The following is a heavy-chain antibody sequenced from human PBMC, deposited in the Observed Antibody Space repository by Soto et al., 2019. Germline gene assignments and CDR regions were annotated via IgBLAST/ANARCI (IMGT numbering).Heavy chain of an antibody. CDR3: AAELGFGKLSVF. D-gene: IGHD3-10*01. J-gene: IGHJ6*02. Sequence: QVQVVQSGVAVRRPGSSVKVSCKASGDTFKNCVISWVRQAPGQGLEWMGGIIPLFGTTDFAQRFQGRLTITTDESTTTAYMELSRLRSEDTATYYCAAELGFGKLSVFWGQGTTVIVSS. CDR2: IIPLFGTT. V-gene: IGHV1-69*01. CDR1: GDTFKNCV.